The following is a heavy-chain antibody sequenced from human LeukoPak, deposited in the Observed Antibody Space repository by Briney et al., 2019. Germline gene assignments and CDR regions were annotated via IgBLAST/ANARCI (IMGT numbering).Heavy chain of an antibody. CDR2: ISSSSSYI. Sequence: GGSLRLSCAASGFTFSSYSMNWVRQAPGKGLEWVSSISSSSSYIYYADSVKGRFTISRDNAKNSLYLQMNSLRAEDTAVYYCARDLDRHYYDSSGVDYWGQGTLVTVSS. CDR1: GFTFSSYS. CDR3: ARDLDRHYYDSSGVDY. V-gene: IGHV3-21*01. J-gene: IGHJ4*02. D-gene: IGHD3-22*01.